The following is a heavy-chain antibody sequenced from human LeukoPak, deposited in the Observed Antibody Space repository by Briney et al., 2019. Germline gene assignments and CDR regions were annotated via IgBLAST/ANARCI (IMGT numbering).Heavy chain of an antibody. CDR2: ISGSGGST. CDR1: GFTFSSYA. V-gene: IGHV3-23*01. Sequence: GGSLRLSCAASGFTFSSYAMSWVRQAPGKGLEWVSAISGSGGSTYYADSVKGRFTISRDSSKNTLYLQMNSLRAEDTAVYYCAKDRDWNYVGDWFDPWGQGTLVTVSS. J-gene: IGHJ5*02. CDR3: AKDRDWNYVGDWFDP. D-gene: IGHD1-7*01.